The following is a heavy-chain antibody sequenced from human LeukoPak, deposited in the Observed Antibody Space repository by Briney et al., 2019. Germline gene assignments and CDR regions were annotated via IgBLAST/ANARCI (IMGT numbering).Heavy chain of an antibody. Sequence: PSETLSLTCTVSGGSISSSSYYWGWIRQPPGKGLEWIGSIYYSGSTYYNPSLKSRVTISVDTSKNQFSLKLSSVTAADTAVYYCARHLGYCSSTSCPNWFDPWGQGTLVTVSS. CDR1: GGSISSSSYY. D-gene: IGHD2-2*01. V-gene: IGHV4-39*01. J-gene: IGHJ5*02. CDR2: IYYSGST. CDR3: ARHLGYCSSTSCPNWFDP.